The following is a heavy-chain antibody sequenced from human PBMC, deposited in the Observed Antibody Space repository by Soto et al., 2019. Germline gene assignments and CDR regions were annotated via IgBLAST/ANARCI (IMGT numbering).Heavy chain of an antibody. J-gene: IGHJ4*02. CDR2: INPNSGGT. CDR1: GYTFTGYY. D-gene: IGHD5-12*01. CDR3: ARGVATSNPTDY. Sequence: ASVKVSCKASGYTFTGYYMHWVRQAPGQGLEWMGWINPNSGGTNYARKFQGWVTMTRDTSISTAYMELSRLRSDDTAVYYCARGVATSNPTDYWGQGTLVTVSS. V-gene: IGHV1-2*04.